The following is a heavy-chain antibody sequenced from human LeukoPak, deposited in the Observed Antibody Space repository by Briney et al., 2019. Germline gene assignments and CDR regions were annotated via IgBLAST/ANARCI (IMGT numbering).Heavy chain of an antibody. Sequence: PSQTLSLTCIVSGDSISSGNYYWSWLRQPAGKGLEWIGRIYTSGSTNYNPSLKSRVTISVDTSKNQFSLKLSSVTAADTAVYYCAGVDIVATRFDYWGQGTLVTVSS. CDR3: AGVDIVATRFDY. D-gene: IGHD5-12*01. CDR1: GDSISSGNYY. J-gene: IGHJ4*02. V-gene: IGHV4-61*02. CDR2: IYTSGST.